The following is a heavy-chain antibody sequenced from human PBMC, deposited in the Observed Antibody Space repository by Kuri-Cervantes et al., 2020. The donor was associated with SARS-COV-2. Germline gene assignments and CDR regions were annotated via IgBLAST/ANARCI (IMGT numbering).Heavy chain of an antibody. J-gene: IGHJ6*02. CDR3: ARVGSMTTVSGMDV. V-gene: IGHV1-46*01. CDR1: GYTFTGYY. D-gene: IGHD4-17*01. Sequence: ASVQVSCKASGYTFTGYYMHWVRQAPGQGLEWMGIINPSGGSTSYAQKFQGRVTMIRDTSTSTVYMELSSLRSEETAVYYCARVGSMTTVSGMDVWGQGTTVTVSS. CDR2: INPSGGST.